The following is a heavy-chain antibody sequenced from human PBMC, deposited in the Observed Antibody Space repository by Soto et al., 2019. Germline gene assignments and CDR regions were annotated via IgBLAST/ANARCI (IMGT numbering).Heavy chain of an antibody. CDR3: ARGPTSRAARWYYYYYGMDV. CDR2: INHSGST. CDR1: GGSCSDYD. Sequence: EPLSVTCAVFGGSCSDYDWSWIRKHPGKGLEWIGEINHSGSTNYNPSLKSRVTISVDTSKNQFSLKLSSVTAADTAVYYCARGPTSRAARWYYYYYGMDVWGQGTTVTVSS. D-gene: IGHD6-6*01. V-gene: IGHV4-34*01. J-gene: IGHJ6*02.